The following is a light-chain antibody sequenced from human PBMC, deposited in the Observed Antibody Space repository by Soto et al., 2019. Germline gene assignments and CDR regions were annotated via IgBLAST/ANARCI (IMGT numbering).Light chain of an antibody. CDR3: QQYHNLWT. J-gene: IGKJ1*01. CDR1: QSVSSN. Sequence: DIVMTQSPATLPVSPGERATLSCRASQSVSSNLAWYQQKPDQAPRFLIYGASTRATGIPARFSGSGSGTEFTLTITSLLSEDFALYYCQQYHNLWTFGQGTKVDIK. V-gene: IGKV3-15*01. CDR2: GAS.